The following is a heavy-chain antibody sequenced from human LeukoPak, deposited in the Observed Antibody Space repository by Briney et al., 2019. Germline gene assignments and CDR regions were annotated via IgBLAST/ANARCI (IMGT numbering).Heavy chain of an antibody. CDR3: SRGGGWLSVN. CDR1: GFTFGDYL. J-gene: IGHJ4*02. Sequence: PGRSLRLSCTASGFTFGDYLMSWFRQAPGKGLEWIGFISGGTTEYAASVKGRFTISRDDSTSIAYLQMNSLTTEDTAVYYCSRGGGWLSVNGGKGTLVTVSS. CDR2: ISGGTT. V-gene: IGHV3-49*03. D-gene: IGHD6-19*01.